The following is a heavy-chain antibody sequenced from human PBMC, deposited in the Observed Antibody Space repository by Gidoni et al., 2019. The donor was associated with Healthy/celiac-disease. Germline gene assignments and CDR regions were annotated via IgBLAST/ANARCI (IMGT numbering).Heavy chain of an antibody. CDR2: IIPIFGTA. CDR1: GGTFSSYA. V-gene: IGHV1-69*01. CDR3: ARVYCSSTSCYPPFDGMDV. D-gene: IGHD2-2*01. J-gene: IGHJ6*02. Sequence: QVQLVQSGAEVKKPGSSVKVSCKASGGTFSSYAISWVRQAPGQGLEWMGGIIPIFGTANYAQKFQGRVTITADESTSTDYMELSSLRSEDTAVYYCARVYCSSTSCYPPFDGMDVWGQGTTVTVSS.